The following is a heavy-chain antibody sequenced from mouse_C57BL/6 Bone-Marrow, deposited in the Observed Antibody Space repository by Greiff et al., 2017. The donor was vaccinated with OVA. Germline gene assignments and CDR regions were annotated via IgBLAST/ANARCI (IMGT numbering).Heavy chain of an antibody. J-gene: IGHJ4*01. Sequence: VQLQQSGAELVKPGASVKMSCKASGYTFTSYWMTWVKQRPGQGLEWIGDIYPGSGSTNYNEKFKSKATLTVDTSSSTAYLQLSSLTSEDSAVYYCASIYAMDYWGQGTSVTVSS. CDR2: IYPGSGST. V-gene: IGHV1-55*01. CDR3: ASIYAMDY. CDR1: GYTFTSYW.